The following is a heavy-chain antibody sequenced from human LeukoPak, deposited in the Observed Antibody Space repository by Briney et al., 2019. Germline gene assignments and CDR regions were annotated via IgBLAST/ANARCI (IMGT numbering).Heavy chain of an antibody. Sequence: PGGSLRLSCAASGFTFSSYSMNWVRQAPGKGLEWVSSISSSSSYIYYADSVEGRFTISRDNAKNSLYLQMNSLRAEDTAVYYCARDKDDILTGYRHNWFDPWGQGTLVTVSS. CDR2: ISSSSSYI. J-gene: IGHJ5*02. CDR3: ARDKDDILTGYRHNWFDP. V-gene: IGHV3-21*01. D-gene: IGHD3-9*01. CDR1: GFTFSSYS.